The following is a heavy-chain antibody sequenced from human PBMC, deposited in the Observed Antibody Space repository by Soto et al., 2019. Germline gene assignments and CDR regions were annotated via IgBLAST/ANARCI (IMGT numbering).Heavy chain of an antibody. D-gene: IGHD6-13*01. CDR3: ARVEYSSSWGPDYYYGMDV. V-gene: IGHV6-1*01. CDR1: GDSVSRNSAA. Sequence: SPTLSLTCAISGDSVSRNSAAGNWIRQSPSRGLEWLGRTYYRSKWYNDYAVSVKSRITINPDTSKNQFSLQLNSVTPEDTAVYYCARVEYSSSWGPDYYYGMDVWGQGTTVTVSS. CDR2: TYYRSKWYN. J-gene: IGHJ6*02.